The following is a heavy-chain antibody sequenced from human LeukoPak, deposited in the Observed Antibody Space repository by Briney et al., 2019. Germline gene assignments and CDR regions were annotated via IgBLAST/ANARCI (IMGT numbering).Heavy chain of an antibody. J-gene: IGHJ4*02. Sequence: PGGSLRLSCAASGFIFSSYVMSWVRQAPGKGQEWVSAISGSGGNTPYADSVKGRFTISRDNSKNTLYLQMNSLRAEDTAVCYCARHQSGYNRPIDYWGQGTLVTVSS. D-gene: IGHD5-24*01. CDR3: ARHQSGYNRPIDY. CDR2: ISGSGGNT. CDR1: GFIFSSYV. V-gene: IGHV3-23*01.